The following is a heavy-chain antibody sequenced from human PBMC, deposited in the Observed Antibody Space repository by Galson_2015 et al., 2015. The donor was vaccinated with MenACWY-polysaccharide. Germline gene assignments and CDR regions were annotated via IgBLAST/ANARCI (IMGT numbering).Heavy chain of an antibody. CDR3: AKDSGPGEYAYSWGTFDI. Sequence: SLRLSCAASGFTFSSYAMSWVRQAPGEGLEWVSGVSARGGSTVYTDSAKGRFTMSRDNSKRSLYLQMNSLRAEDTAVYYCAKDSGPGEYAYSWGTFDIWGRGTMVTVSS. CDR1: GFTFSSYA. D-gene: IGHD3-10*01. V-gene: IGHV3-23*01. J-gene: IGHJ3*02. CDR2: VSARGGST.